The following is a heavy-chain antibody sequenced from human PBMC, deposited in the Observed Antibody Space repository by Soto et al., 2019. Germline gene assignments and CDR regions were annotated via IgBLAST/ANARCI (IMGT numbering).Heavy chain of an antibody. D-gene: IGHD2-2*01. CDR2: IYWDDDK. Sequence: QITLKESGPTLVKPTQTLTLTCTFSGFSLSTSGVGVGWIRQPPGKALEWLALIYWDDDKRYSPSLKSTLTITKDRSKNSRIITRLNRDPVDTATYYGAQRPLEYCSSTSCNGAFDYWGQGTLVTVSA. CDR3: AQRPLEYCSSTSCNGAFDY. V-gene: IGHV2-5*02. J-gene: IGHJ4*02. CDR1: GFSLSTSGVG.